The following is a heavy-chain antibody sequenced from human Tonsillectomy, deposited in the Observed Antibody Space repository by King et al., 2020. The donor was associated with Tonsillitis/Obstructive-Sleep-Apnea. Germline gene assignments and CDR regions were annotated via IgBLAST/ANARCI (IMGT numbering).Heavy chain of an antibody. CDR3: AKSEGMVRGVPYYMDV. V-gene: IGHV3-23*04. CDR2: LSASGGST. J-gene: IGHJ6*03. Sequence: VQLVESGGGLVQPGGSLRLSCAASRFTFTTYAMSWVRKAPGKGLEWVSGLSASGGSTYYADSVKGRFTISRDNSKNTLYLQMNSLRAEDTAVYYCAKSEGMVRGVPYYMDVWGKGTTVTVSS. CDR1: RFTFTTYA. D-gene: IGHD3-10*01.